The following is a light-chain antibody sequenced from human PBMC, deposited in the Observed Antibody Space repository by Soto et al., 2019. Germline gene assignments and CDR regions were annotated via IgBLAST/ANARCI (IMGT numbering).Light chain of an antibody. V-gene: IGLV2-8*01. CDR1: SSDVGGYNY. CDR2: EVN. Sequence: QSALTQPPSASGSPGQSVAISCTGTSSDVGGYNYVSWYQQHPSKAPKLMIYEVNKRPSGVPDRFSGSKSGNTASLTVSGLQAEDEADYYCRSYTSSSTYVFGTGTKV. J-gene: IGLJ1*01. CDR3: RSYTSSSTYV.